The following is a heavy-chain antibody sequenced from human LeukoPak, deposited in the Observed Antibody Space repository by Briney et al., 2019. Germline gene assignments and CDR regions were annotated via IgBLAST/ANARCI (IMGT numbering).Heavy chain of an antibody. CDR3: ARDDYGGKLDI. CDR1: GFTFSNYX. Sequence: GGSLRLSCAASGFTFSNYXXXXXXQAPGKGLEXVAVIWYDGSNKYYADSVKGRFTISRDNSKNTLYLQMNSLRAEDTAVYYCARDDYGGKLDIWGQGTVVTVSS. V-gene: IGHV3-33*01. D-gene: IGHD4-23*01. J-gene: IGHJ3*02. CDR2: IWYDGSNK.